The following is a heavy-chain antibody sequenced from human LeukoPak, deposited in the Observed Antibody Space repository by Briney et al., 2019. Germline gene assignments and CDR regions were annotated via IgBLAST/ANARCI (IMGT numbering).Heavy chain of an antibody. Sequence: SETLSLTCTVSGGSISGYYWSWIRQPPGKGLEWIGYIYYSGSTNYNPSLKSRVTISVDTSKNQFSLKLSSVTAADTAVYYCARVSFFRTAPFYYYYMDVWGKGTTVTVSS. CDR3: ARVSFFRTAPFYYYYMDV. D-gene: IGHD3-3*02. CDR1: GGSISGYY. V-gene: IGHV4-59*01. J-gene: IGHJ6*03. CDR2: IYYSGST.